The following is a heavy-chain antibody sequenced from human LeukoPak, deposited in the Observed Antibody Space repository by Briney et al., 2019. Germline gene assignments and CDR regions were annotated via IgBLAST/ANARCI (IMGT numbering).Heavy chain of an antibody. CDR3: ARGDYYGSGSYYHDAFDI. CDR2: IKPDGSEK. J-gene: IGHJ3*02. D-gene: IGHD3-10*01. Sequence: GGSLRLSCAASGFTFSSYAMSWVRQAPGKGLEWVANIKPDGSEKHYVDSVKGRLTIARDNAKNSLYLQMNSLRAEDTAVYYCARGDYYGSGSYYHDAFDIWGQGTMVTVSS. CDR1: GFTFSSYA. V-gene: IGHV3-7*03.